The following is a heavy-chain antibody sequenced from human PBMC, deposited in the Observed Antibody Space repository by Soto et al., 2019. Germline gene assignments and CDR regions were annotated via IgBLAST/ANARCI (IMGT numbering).Heavy chain of an antibody. CDR3: ARDRGMGGSGSYSRWFDP. CDR2: IYYSGST. D-gene: IGHD3-10*01. J-gene: IGHJ5*02. CDR1: GGSISSGGYY. V-gene: IGHV4-31*03. Sequence: SETLSLTCTVSGGSISSGGYYWSWIRQHPGKGLEWIGYIYYSGSTYYNPSLKSRVTISVDTSKNQFSLKLSSVTAADTAVYYCARDRGMGGSGSYSRWFDPWGQGTLVTVSS.